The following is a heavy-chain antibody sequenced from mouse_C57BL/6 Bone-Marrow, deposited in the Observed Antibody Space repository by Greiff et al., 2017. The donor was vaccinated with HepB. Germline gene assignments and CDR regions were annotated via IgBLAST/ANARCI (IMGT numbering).Heavy chain of an antibody. J-gene: IGHJ4*01. CDR2: IDPSDSET. V-gene: IGHV1-52*01. D-gene: IGHD1-1*01. CDR3: ASDYYGSTMDY. CDR1: GYTFTSYW. Sequence: QVQLQQPGAELVRPGSSVKLSCKASGYTFTSYWMHWVKQRPIQGLEWIGNIDPSDSETHYNQKFKDKATLTVDKSSSTAYMQLSSLTSEDSAVYYCASDYYGSTMDYGGQGTSVTVSS.